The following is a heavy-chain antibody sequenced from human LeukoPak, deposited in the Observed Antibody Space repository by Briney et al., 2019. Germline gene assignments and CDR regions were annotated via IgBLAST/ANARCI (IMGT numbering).Heavy chain of an antibody. CDR2: ISYSGST. V-gene: IGHV4-39*01. CDR1: GGSISSSKYY. Sequence: SETLSLTCTVSGGSISSSKYYWGWIRQPPGKGLEWIGSISYSGSTYYNPSLKSRVTISVDTSKNQFSLKLSSVTAADTAVYYCARTAVTTEWAWGQGTLVTVSS. D-gene: IGHD4-17*01. CDR3: ARTAVTTEWA. J-gene: IGHJ5*02.